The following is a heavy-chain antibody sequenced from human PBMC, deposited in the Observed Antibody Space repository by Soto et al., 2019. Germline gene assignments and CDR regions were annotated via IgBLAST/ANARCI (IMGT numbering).Heavy chain of an antibody. CDR3: ARPEYSSSSYGMDV. CDR2: ISSSSSTI. CDR1: GFTFSSYS. V-gene: IGHV3-48*02. D-gene: IGHD6-6*01. Sequence: GSLRLSCAASGFTFSSYSMNWVRQAPGKGLEWVSYISSSSSTIYYADSVKGRFTTSRDNAKNSLYLQMNSLRDEDTAVYYCARPEYSSSSYGMDVWGQGTKVTVSS. J-gene: IGHJ6*02.